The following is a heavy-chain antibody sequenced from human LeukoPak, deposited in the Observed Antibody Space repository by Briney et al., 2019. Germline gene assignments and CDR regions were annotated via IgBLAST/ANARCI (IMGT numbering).Heavy chain of an antibody. CDR1: GFTFSSYS. Sequence: PGGSLRLSCAASGFTFSSYSMNWVRQAPGKGLEWVSSISSSSSYIYYADSVKGRFTISRDNAKNSLYLQMNSLRAEDTAVYYCARDLLDDSSLVGYWGQGTLVPVSS. V-gene: IGHV3-21*01. D-gene: IGHD3-22*01. J-gene: IGHJ4*02. CDR2: ISSSSSYI. CDR3: ARDLLDDSSLVGY.